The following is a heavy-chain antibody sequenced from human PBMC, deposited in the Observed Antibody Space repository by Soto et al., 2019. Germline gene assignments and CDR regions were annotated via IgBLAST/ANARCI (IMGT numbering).Heavy chain of an antibody. CDR3: ARGQEGVVATH. D-gene: IGHD5-12*01. V-gene: IGHV4-34*01. Sequence: QVQLQQWGAGLLKPSETLSLNCAVNGGSLSGYYWSWIRQPPGKGLEWIGEIKDGGRTNYSPSLRSRGTISSDTANNQCSLRLYSVTAADTGVYYCARGQEGVVATHWDQGTLVTVSS. CDR2: IKDGGRT. CDR1: GGSLSGYY. J-gene: IGHJ4*02.